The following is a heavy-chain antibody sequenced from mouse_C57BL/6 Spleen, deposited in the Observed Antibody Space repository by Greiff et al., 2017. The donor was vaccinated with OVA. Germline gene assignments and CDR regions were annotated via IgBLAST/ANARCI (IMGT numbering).Heavy chain of an antibody. D-gene: IGHD2-10*02. CDR2: IYPGDGDT. CDR1: GSAFSSSW. V-gene: IGHV1-82*01. J-gene: IGHJ2*01. CDR3: AREYGNYSYYFDY. Sequence: QVQLQQSGPELVKPGAPGKISCKASGSAFSSSWRNWVKQRLGRGLEWIGRIYPGDGDTNYNGKFKGKATLTADKSSSTAYMQLSSLTSEDSAVYFCAREYGNYSYYFDYWGQGTTLTVSS.